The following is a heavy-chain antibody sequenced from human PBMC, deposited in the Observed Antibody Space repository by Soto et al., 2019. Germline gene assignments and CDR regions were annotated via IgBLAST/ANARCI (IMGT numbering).Heavy chain of an antibody. CDR1: GFNFSDYA. CDR3: AKGDGRIVPRHFDY. D-gene: IGHD1-26*01. Sequence: EVHLLESGGGLVQPGGSLRLSCAASGFNFSDYAMSWVRQAPGKGLEWVSAISSGGGSPYYADSVQGRFTISRVNSKNTLYLQMNSLSAEDTAVYFCAKGDGRIVPRHFDYWGQGTLVTASS. V-gene: IGHV3-23*01. CDR2: ISSGGGSP. J-gene: IGHJ4*02.